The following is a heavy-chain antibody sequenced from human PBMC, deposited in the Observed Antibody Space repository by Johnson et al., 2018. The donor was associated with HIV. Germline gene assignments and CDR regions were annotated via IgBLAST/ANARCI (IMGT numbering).Heavy chain of an antibody. CDR3: ARDSAYCGGDCHDAFDI. CDR1: GFTFDDYG. Sequence: EVQLVESGGGVVRPGGSLRLSCAASGFTFDDYGMSWVRQAPGKGLEWVSGINWNGGSTGYADSVKGRFTISRDNSKNTLYLQMNSLRAEDTAVYYCARDSAYCGGDCHDAFDIWGQGTMVTVSS. CDR2: INWNGGST. J-gene: IGHJ3*02. D-gene: IGHD2-21*02. V-gene: IGHV3-20*04.